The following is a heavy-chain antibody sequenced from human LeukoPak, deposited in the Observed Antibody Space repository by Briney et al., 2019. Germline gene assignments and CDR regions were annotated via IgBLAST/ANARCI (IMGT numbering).Heavy chain of an antibody. CDR2: ICSSGST. Sequence: PSETLSLTCSVSGDSMTGYCWARVRQPPGTGLEWIGYICSSGSTNYNPSLRSRVTISVDTSKNQFSLNLSSVTAADTGLYFCARGYGYNLFWGQGTLVTVS. J-gene: IGHJ4*02. V-gene: IGHV4-59*01. CDR1: GDSMTGYC. D-gene: IGHD5-24*01. CDR3: ARGYGYNLF.